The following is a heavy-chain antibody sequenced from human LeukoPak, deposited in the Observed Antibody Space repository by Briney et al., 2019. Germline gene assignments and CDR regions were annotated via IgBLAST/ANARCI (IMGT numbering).Heavy chain of an antibody. D-gene: IGHD3-16*02. V-gene: IGHV3-23*01. Sequence: GGSLRLSCAASGFTFSSYATNWVRQAPGKGLEWVSAISGSGGSTYYADSVKGRFTISRDNSKNTLYLQMNTLRAEDTAVYYCARGLRLGELSLYGFDYWGQGTLVTVSS. CDR2: ISGSGGST. CDR3: ARGLRLGELSLYGFDY. CDR1: GFTFSSYA. J-gene: IGHJ4*02.